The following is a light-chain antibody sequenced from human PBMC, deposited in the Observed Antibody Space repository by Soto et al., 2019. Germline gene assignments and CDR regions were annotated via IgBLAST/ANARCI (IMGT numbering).Light chain of an antibody. V-gene: IGKV3-15*01. J-gene: IGKJ1*01. CDR3: QQYYDWPRT. Sequence: EIVMTQSPATLSLSPGARATLSCRASQTIDNTLAWYPQKPGQAPRLLIYGESARATGIPARFSGSGSGTEFTLTISSLQSEDFAVYFCQQYYDWPRTFGQGTKVDIK. CDR2: GES. CDR1: QTIDNT.